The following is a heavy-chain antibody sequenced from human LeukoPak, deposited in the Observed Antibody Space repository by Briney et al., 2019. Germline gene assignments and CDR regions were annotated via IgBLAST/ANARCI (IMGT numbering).Heavy chain of an antibody. CDR3: ARRAGAYSHPYDY. V-gene: IGHV3-53*01. CDR1: GFTFSSYE. CDR2: IYSDNT. J-gene: IGHJ4*02. Sequence: GGSLRLSCAASGFTFSSYEMYWVRQAPGKGLEWVSFIYSDNTHYSDSVKGRFTISRDNSKNTLYLQMNSLRAEDTAVYYCARRAGAYSHPYDYWGQGTLVTVSS. D-gene: IGHD4/OR15-4a*01.